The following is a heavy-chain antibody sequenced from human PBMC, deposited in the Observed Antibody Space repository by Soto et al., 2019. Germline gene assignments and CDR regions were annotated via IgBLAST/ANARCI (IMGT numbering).Heavy chain of an antibody. CDR2: IIPLFGTT. CDR1: GGYFNNRQTLNSYP. J-gene: IGHJ6*02. D-gene: IGHD3-16*01. Sequence: QVQGVQSGAEVKRPGSSVNVSCKASGGYFNNRQTLNSYPISWVRQAPGQGLEWMGGIIPLFGTTNYAQRFPGRFKITADKSTSTNYLELNNVTSDDTAVYYCAKSWGGEIYYYDYAIDVWGQGTTVTVSS. CDR3: AKSWGGEIYYYDYAIDV. V-gene: IGHV1-69*06.